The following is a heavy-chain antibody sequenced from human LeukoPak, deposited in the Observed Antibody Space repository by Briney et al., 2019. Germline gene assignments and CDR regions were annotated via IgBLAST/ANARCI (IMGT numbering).Heavy chain of an antibody. CDR2: IFYSGST. CDR1: GGSISTSSYY. Sequence: SETLSLTCTVSGGSISTSSYYWGWVRQPPGKGLEWIGNIFYSGSTYYSPSLKSRVTISLDTSRNQFSLKLSSVTAADTAVYYCARDLDYGGNNRWFDPWGQGTLVTVSS. D-gene: IGHD4-23*01. J-gene: IGHJ5*02. V-gene: IGHV4-39*07. CDR3: ARDLDYGGNNRWFDP.